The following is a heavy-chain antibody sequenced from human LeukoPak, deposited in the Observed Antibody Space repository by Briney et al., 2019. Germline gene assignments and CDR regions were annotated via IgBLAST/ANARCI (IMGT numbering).Heavy chain of an antibody. D-gene: IGHD3-10*01. CDR2: IFYTGST. V-gene: IGHV4-59*01. CDR3: ARAGAWQIDP. J-gene: IGHJ5*02. Sequence: SETLSLTCAVSGGSISSYYWSWIRQPPGKGLEWIGYIFYTGSTNYNPSLKSRVTISVDRSKNQFTLKLSSVTAADTAIYYCARAGAWQIDPWGQGTLVTVSS. CDR1: GGSISSYY.